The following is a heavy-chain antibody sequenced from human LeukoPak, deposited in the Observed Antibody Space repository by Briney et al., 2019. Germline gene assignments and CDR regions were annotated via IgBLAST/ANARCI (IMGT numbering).Heavy chain of an antibody. CDR2: ISGDGGST. CDR3: AKDSNQYGDYFDY. V-gene: IGHV3-43*02. Sequence: PGGSLRLSCAASEFTFDDYAMNWVRQAPGKGLEWVSLISGDGGSTYYADSVKGRFTISRDNSKNSLYLQMNSLRTEDTALYYCAKDSNQYGDYFDYWGQGTLVTVSS. J-gene: IGHJ4*02. D-gene: IGHD4-17*01. CDR1: EFTFDDYA.